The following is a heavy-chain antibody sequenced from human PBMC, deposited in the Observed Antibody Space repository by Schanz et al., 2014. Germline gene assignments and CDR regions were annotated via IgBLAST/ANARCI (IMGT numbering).Heavy chain of an antibody. V-gene: IGHV3-21*01. Sequence: EVQLVESGGGLVKPGGSLRLSCAASGFTFSSYSMNWVRQAPGKGLEWVSSISRSSSSIYYADSVKGRFTISRDNAKNSLYLQMHSLRAEDTAVYYCARGRSLGWCDYWGQGPLVTVSS. D-gene: IGHD2-21*01. CDR3: ARGRSLGWCDY. CDR1: GFTFSSYS. CDR2: ISRSSSSI. J-gene: IGHJ4*02.